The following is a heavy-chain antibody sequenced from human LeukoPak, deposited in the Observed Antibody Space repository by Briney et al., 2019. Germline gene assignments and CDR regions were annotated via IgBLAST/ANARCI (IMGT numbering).Heavy chain of an antibody. CDR1: GYTYTSNG. CDR2: ISAHNGNT. V-gene: IGHV1-18*01. Sequence: ASVKVSCKASGYTYTSNGISWVRQAPGQGLEWMGWISAHNGNTNYAQKLQGRVTMTTDTSTSTAYMELRSLRSDDTAVYYCARDPCSGGSCYLQIDDWGQGTLVTVSS. J-gene: IGHJ4*02. CDR3: ARDPCSGGSCYLQIDD. D-gene: IGHD2-15*01.